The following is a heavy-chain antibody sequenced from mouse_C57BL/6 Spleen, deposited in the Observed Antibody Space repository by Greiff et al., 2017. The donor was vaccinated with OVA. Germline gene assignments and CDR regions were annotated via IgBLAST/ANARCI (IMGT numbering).Heavy chain of an antibody. CDR1: GYTFTSYG. Sequence: VKLQESGAELARPGASVKLSCKASGYTFTSYGISWVKQRTGQGLEWIGEIYPRSGNTYYNEKFKGKATLTADKSSSTAYMELRSLTSEDSAVYFCARETTVVGGNWYFDVWGTGTTVTVSS. CDR2: IYPRSGNT. CDR3: ARETTVVGGNWYFDV. V-gene: IGHV1-81*01. J-gene: IGHJ1*03. D-gene: IGHD1-1*01.